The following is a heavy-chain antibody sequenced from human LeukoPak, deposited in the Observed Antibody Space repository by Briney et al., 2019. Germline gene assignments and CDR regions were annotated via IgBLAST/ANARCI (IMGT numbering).Heavy chain of an antibody. CDR3: VGGDYAQGY. D-gene: IGHD4-17*01. Sequence: PSETLSLTCTVSGDSVSSSNYWGWIRQPPGKGLEWIGSIYYSGSTYYNPSLKSRVTISVDTSKNQFSLKLSSVTAADTAVYYCVGGDYAQGYWGQGTLVTVSS. CDR1: GDSVSSSNY. V-gene: IGHV4-39*01. J-gene: IGHJ4*02. CDR2: IYYSGST.